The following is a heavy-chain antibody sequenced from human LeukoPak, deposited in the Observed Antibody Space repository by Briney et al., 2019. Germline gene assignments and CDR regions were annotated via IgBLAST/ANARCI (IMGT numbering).Heavy chain of an antibody. CDR2: SNHFGST. CDR1: GESFSGYF. CDR3: ARGRLQLWSFPLRYNHYAIDV. Sequence: SETLSLTCAVSGESFSGYFWTWIRQPPGKGLEWIGESNHFGSTDYNPSLKSRVTISVDTSKKQFSLNVRSVTDADTAVYFCARGRLQLWSFPLRYNHYAIDVWGQGTTVTVSS. D-gene: IGHD5-18*01. V-gene: IGHV4-34*01. J-gene: IGHJ6*02.